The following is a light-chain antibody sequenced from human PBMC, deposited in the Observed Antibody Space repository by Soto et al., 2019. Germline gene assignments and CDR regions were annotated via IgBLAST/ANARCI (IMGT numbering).Light chain of an antibody. Sequence: QMTQSPSSLSACVGEKIIITCRASRDVGSDVSWYQQKPGQAPKLLIYAASNLYTGVPSRFGGSRSGTEFTLTISSLQPEDFASYYCLQDYGDSWTFGEGTKV. CDR1: RDVGSD. CDR2: AAS. CDR3: LQDYGDSWT. J-gene: IGKJ1*01. V-gene: IGKV1-6*01.